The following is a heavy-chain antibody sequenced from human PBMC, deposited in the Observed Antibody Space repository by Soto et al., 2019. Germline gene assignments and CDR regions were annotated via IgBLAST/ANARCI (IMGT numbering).Heavy chain of an antibody. V-gene: IGHV1-69*06. D-gene: IGHD5-12*01. CDR1: GGTFSSYA. CDR2: IIPIFGTA. CDR3: ARGRGYSGYDRYYGMDV. J-gene: IGHJ6*02. Sequence: ASVKVSCKASGGTFSSYAISWVRQAPGQGLEWMGGIIPIFGTANYAQKFQGRVTITADKSTSTAYMELSSLRSEDTAVYYCARGRGYSGYDRYYGMDVWGQGTTVTSP.